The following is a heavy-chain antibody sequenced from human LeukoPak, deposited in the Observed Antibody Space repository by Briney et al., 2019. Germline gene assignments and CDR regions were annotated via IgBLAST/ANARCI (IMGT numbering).Heavy chain of an antibody. CDR3: ARVVGLTGYSSSWYSGYYYYMDV. Sequence: RVASVKVSCKASGGTFSSYAISWVRQAPGQGLEWMGGIIPIFGTANYAQKFQGRVTITADKSTSTAYMELSSLRSEDTAVYYCARVVGLTGYSSSWYSGYYYYMDVWGKGTTVTVSS. CDR1: GGTFSSYA. D-gene: IGHD6-13*01. CDR2: IIPIFGTA. J-gene: IGHJ6*03. V-gene: IGHV1-69*06.